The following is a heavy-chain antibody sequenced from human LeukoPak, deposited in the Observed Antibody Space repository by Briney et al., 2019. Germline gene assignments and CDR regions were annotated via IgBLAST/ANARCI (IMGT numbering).Heavy chain of an antibody. V-gene: IGHV1-2*02. J-gene: IGHJ6*03. CDR2: INPNSGGT. CDR3: ARQDARVRGVIMGIYYYYYMDV. Sequence: GASVKVSCKASGYTFTGYYMHWVRQAPGQGLEWMGWINPNSGGTNYAQKFQGRVTMTRDTSISTAYMELSSLRSEDTAVYYCARQDARVRGVIMGIYYYYYMDVWGKGTTVTISS. CDR1: GYTFTGYY. D-gene: IGHD3-10*01.